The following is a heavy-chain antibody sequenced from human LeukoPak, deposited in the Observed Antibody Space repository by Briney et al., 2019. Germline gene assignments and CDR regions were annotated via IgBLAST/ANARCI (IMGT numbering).Heavy chain of an antibody. CDR3: ASGIVGAFGMDV. J-gene: IGHJ6*02. Sequence: SETLSLTCTVSGGSISSGNYYWHWLRQPPGKGLEWLGYIYYSGNTYNNPSLKSRVLISVDTSKNQFSLKLNSVTAADTAVYYCASGIVGAFGMDVWGQGTTVTVSS. D-gene: IGHD1-26*01. V-gene: IGHV4-30-4*01. CDR1: GGSISSGNYY. CDR2: IYYSGNT.